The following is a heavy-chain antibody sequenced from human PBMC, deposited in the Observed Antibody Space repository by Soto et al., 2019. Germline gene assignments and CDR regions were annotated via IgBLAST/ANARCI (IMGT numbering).Heavy chain of an antibody. J-gene: IGHJ5*02. CDR2: ISSSGSTI. CDR3: AREVAVGWFDP. CDR1: GFTFSSYE. V-gene: IGHV3-48*03. Sequence: PGGSLRLSCAASGFTFSSYEMNWVRQAPGKGLEWVSYISSSGSTIYYADSVNGRFTISRDNAKNSLCLQLNSLRAEDTGVYYCAREVAVGWFDPWGQGPLVTVSS. D-gene: IGHD2-15*01.